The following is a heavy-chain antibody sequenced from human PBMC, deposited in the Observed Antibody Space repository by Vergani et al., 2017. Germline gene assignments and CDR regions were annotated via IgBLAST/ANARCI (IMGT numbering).Heavy chain of an antibody. CDR2: VSFRGDT. V-gene: IGHV4-59*02. J-gene: IGHJ6*03. D-gene: IGHD3-16*02. Sequence: QVKLQESGPGLVKPSETLALTCTVSGASVNSYYWSWIRQPPGKGLEWMGYVSFRGDTLYDPSVKGRMTISLNTSSNQFSLYLTSVTAADTAVYFCARASXRALVGYYYYMDVWGKGKTVVVSS. CDR3: ARASXRALVGYYYYMDV. CDR1: GASVNSYY.